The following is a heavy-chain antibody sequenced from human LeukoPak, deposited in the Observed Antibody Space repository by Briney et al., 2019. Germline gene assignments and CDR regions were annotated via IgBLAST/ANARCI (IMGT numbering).Heavy chain of an antibody. D-gene: IGHD3-10*02. CDR1: GFTFDDYA. CDR2: ISWDGGST. Sequence: GGSLRLSCAASGFTFDDYAMHWVRQAPGKGLEWVSLISWDGGSTYYADSVKGRFTISRDNAKNSLFLQMNSLRAEDTAVYYCAELGITMIGGVWGKGTTVTISS. J-gene: IGHJ6*04. V-gene: IGHV3-43D*03. CDR3: AELGITMIGGV.